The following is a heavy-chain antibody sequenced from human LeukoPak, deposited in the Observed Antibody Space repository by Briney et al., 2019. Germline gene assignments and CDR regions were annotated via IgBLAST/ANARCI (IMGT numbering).Heavy chain of an antibody. D-gene: IGHD2-15*01. CDR3: ARGVRVLAAKSYPLYYFDY. CDR2: FDPEDGET. J-gene: IGHJ4*02. Sequence: ASVKVSCKVSGYTLTELSMHWVRQAPGKGLEWMGGFDPEDGETIYAQKFQGRVTMTEDTSTDTAYMELSSLRSEDTAVYYCARGVRVLAAKSYPLYYFDYWGQGTLVTVSS. CDR1: GYTLTELS. V-gene: IGHV1-24*01.